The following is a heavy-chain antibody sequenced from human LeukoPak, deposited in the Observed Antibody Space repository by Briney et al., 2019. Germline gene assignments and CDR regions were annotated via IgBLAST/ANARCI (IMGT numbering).Heavy chain of an antibody. J-gene: IGHJ3*02. V-gene: IGHV3-33*01. D-gene: IGHD3-22*01. CDR3: AREKTDSSGDAFDI. CDR1: GFTFSSYG. Sequence: GRSLRLSCAASGFTFSSYGMLWLRQAPGKGLEWVAVIWYDGSNKYYADSVKGRFTISRDNSKSTLYLQMNSLRAEDTDVYYCAREKTDSSGDAFDIWGQGTMVTVSS. CDR2: IWYDGSNK.